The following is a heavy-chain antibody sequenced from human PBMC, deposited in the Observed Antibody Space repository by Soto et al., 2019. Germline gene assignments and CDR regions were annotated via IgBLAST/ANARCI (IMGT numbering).Heavy chain of an antibody. V-gene: IGHV3-7*05. CDR1: GFTFSSYW. CDR2: IKQDGSEK. CDR3: ARAPTYYYGSSALRSAFDI. J-gene: IGHJ3*02. D-gene: IGHD3-22*01. Sequence: GGSLRLSCAASGFTFSSYWMSWVRQAPGKGLEWVANIKQDGSEKYYVDSVKGRFTISRDNAKNSLYLQMNSLRAEDTAVYYCARAPTYYYGSSALRSAFDIWGQGTMVTVSS.